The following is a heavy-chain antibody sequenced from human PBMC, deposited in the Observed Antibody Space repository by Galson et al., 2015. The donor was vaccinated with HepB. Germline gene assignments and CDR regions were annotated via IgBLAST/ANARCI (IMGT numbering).Heavy chain of an antibody. CDR1: GFTFTSYA. CDR3: ARETGDLWYFDL. Sequence: SLRLSCAASGFTFTSYAIHWVRQAPGKGLEWVAVVSYDGINKYYPDSVRGRFTISRDSSKNTVYLQMNSLRPDDTAVYFCARETGDLWYFDLWGRGTLVTVAS. D-gene: IGHD7-27*01. J-gene: IGHJ2*01. V-gene: IGHV3-30*04. CDR2: VSYDGINK.